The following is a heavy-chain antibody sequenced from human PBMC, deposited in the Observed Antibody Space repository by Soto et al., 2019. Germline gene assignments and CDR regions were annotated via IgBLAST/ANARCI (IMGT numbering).Heavy chain of an antibody. CDR3: ARDSYGVDY. J-gene: IGHJ4*02. V-gene: IGHV3-33*01. CDR1: GFTFSSYG. D-gene: IGHD1-26*01. Sequence: QVQLVESGGGVVQPGRSLRLSCAASGFTFSSYGMPWVRQAPGKGLEWVAVIWYDGSNKYYADSVKGRFTISRDNSKNTLYLQMNCLRAEDTAVYYCARDSYGVDYWGQGTLVTVSS. CDR2: IWYDGSNK.